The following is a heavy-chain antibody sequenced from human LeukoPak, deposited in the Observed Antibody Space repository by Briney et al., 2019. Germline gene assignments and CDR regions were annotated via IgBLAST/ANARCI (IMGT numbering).Heavy chain of an antibody. V-gene: IGHV3-7*01. CDR2: INPDGSTK. Sequence: PGGSLRLSCAASGFTFSSYWMTWVRQAPGKGLEWVANINPDGSTKDYVDSVKGRFIISRENAWSSLYLQINSLRAEDTAIYYCARHENWNSPYWGQGTLVTVSS. D-gene: IGHD1-7*01. CDR1: GFTFSSYW. CDR3: ARHENWNSPY. J-gene: IGHJ4*02.